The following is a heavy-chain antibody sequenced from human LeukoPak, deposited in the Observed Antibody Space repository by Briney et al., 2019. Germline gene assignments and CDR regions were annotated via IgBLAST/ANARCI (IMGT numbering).Heavy chain of an antibody. J-gene: IGHJ4*02. CDR1: GYTFTGYY. D-gene: IGHD6-19*01. V-gene: IGHV1-2*02. Sequence: GASVKVSCKASGYTFTGYYIHWVRQAPGQGLEWMGWINPNSGGTNYAQKFQGRVTMTRDTSISTAHMELSRLTSDDAAVYYCARGSSCSGWYDYWGQGTLVTVSS. CDR3: ARGSSCSGWYDY. CDR2: INPNSGGT.